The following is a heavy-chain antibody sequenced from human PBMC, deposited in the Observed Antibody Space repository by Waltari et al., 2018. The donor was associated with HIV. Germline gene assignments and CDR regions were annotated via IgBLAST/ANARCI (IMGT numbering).Heavy chain of an antibody. CDR2: IRYDGSDT. Sequence: QVQLVESGGGVVQPGGCRGLSCAASEFTFSHCGMHWVRQAPGKGLEWVASIRYDGSDTYYEESMKGRFTISRDNSKNTLYLQMNSLRSEDTAVYYCARSSGGGTSGWFRWGQGTLVTVSS. J-gene: IGHJ4*02. D-gene: IGHD6-19*01. V-gene: IGHV3-30*02. CDR1: EFTFSHCG. CDR3: ARSSGGGTSGWFR.